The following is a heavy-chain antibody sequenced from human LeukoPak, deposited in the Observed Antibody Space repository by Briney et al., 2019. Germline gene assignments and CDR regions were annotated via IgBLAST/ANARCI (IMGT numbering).Heavy chain of an antibody. J-gene: IGHJ4*02. CDR3: AREVGETYYYDSSGYYYDY. CDR1: GFTFSSYW. D-gene: IGHD3-22*01. CDR2: INSDGSST. Sequence: PGGSLRLSCAASGFTFSSYWMNWVRQAPGKGLAWVSRINSDGSSTSYADSVKGRFTISRDNAKNTLYLQMNSLRAEDTAVYYCAREVGETYYYDSSGYYYDYWGQGTLVTVSS. V-gene: IGHV3-74*01.